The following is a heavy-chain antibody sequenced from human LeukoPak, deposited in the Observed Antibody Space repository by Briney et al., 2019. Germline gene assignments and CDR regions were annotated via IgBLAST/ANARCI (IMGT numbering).Heavy chain of an antibody. CDR3: ARDHPWDSYYFDY. J-gene: IGHJ4*02. CDR2: IWYDGSKI. D-gene: IGHD1-26*01. CDR1: GFTSSHYG. V-gene: IGHV3-33*01. Sequence: PGGSLRLSCAASGFTSSHYGMHWVRQAPGKGLEGEAVIWYDGSKIVYADSVKGRFTISRDNFKNTLSLQMNSLRAEDTAVYYCARDHPWDSYYFDYWGQGTLVSVSS.